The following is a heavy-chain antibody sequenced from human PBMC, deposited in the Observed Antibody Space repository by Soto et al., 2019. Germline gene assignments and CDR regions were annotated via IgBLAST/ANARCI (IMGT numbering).Heavy chain of an antibody. J-gene: IGHJ3*02. CDR3: ARGGGVGVAGSAAFDM. CDR1: GYPVTAYY. CDR2: INPATGAA. D-gene: IGHD3-3*01. Sequence: QLHLVQSGAVVKKPGASVTVSCSASGYPVTAYYMHWVRQAPGRGLEWMGGINPATGAAKYTQTFQGRVTMTRDTSTSKVFMGLSGLTSGDTAVFYCARGGGVGVAGSAAFDMWGQGTLVTVSS. V-gene: IGHV1-2*02.